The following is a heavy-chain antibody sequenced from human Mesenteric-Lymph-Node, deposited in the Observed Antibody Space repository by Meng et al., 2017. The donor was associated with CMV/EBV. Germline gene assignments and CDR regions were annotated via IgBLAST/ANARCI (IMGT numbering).Heavy chain of an antibody. CDR1: GFTVSNTY. CDR2: MYSGGYT. D-gene: IGHD2-2*02. J-gene: IGHJ6*02. Sequence: GESLKISCAASGFTVSNTYMSWVRQAPGKGLEWVSIMYSGGYTYYVDSVKGRFTISRDNSKNTLYLQMDSLRAEDTAVYYCARGCSSYSCYTVVGYYGMDVWGQGITVTVSS. V-gene: IGHV3-53*01. CDR3: ARGCSSYSCYTVVGYYGMDV.